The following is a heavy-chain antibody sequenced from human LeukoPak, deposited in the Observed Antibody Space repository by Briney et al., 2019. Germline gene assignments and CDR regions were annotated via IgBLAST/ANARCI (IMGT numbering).Heavy chain of an antibody. D-gene: IGHD6-13*01. Sequence: TSETLSLTCTVSGGSISSGSYYWSWIRQPAGKGLEWIGRIYTSGSTNYNPSLKSRVTISVDTSKNQFSLKLSSVTAADTAVYYCARHRRDSSSWFTHGFDYWGQGTLVTVSS. CDR3: ARHRRDSSSWFTHGFDY. CDR2: IYTSGST. V-gene: IGHV4-61*02. CDR1: GGSISSGSYY. J-gene: IGHJ4*02.